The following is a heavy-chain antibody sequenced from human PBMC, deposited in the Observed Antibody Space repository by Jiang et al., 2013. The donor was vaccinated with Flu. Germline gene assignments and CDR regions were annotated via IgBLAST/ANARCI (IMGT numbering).Heavy chain of an antibody. D-gene: IGHD3-3*01. J-gene: IGHJ4*02. CDR1: GFTFSSYG. Sequence: VQLVESGGGVVQPGRSLRLSCAASGFTFSSYGMHWVRQAPGKGLEWVAVIWYDGSNKYYADSVKGRFTISRDNSKNTLYLQMNSLRAEDTAVYYCARERGLEWIYFDYWGQGTLVTVSS. CDR2: IWYDGSNK. V-gene: IGHV3-33*01. CDR3: ARERGLEWIYFDY.